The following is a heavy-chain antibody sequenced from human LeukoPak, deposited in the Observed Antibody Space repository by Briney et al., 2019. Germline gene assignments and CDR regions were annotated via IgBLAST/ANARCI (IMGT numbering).Heavy chain of an antibody. CDR3: AREPLGYCSSTSCLYFDY. CDR2: IYTSGST. V-gene: IGHV4-61*02. Sequence: PSQTLSLTCTVSGGSISSGSYYWRWIRQPAGKGLEWIGRIYTSGSTNYNPSLKSRVTISVDTSKNQFSLKLSSVTAADTAVYYCAREPLGYCSSTSCLYFDYWGQGTLVTVSS. J-gene: IGHJ4*02. CDR1: GGSISSGSYY. D-gene: IGHD2-2*01.